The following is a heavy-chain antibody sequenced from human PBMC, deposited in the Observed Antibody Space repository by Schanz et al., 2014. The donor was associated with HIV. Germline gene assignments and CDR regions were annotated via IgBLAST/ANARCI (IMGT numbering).Heavy chain of an antibody. Sequence: QVQLQQWGAGLLKPSETLSLTCAVYGRSVTYFYWSWIRQSPGKGLEWIAEVNHSGDANHNPSLKTRRPTTVNTTTNNSSRKLDSVPAADTAVYYCARAKWPPRNRHFDFWGQGNLVTVS. V-gene: IGHV4-34*02. CDR1: GRSVTYFY. D-gene: IGHD5-12*01. CDR3: ARAKWPPRNRHFDF. CDR2: VNHSGDA. J-gene: IGHJ4*02.